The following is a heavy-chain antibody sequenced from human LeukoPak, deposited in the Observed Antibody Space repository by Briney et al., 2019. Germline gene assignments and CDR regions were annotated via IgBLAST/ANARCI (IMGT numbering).Heavy chain of an antibody. D-gene: IGHD2-15*01. CDR1: GYTLTSYY. V-gene: IGHV1-46*01. CDR3: ARALGYCSGGSCYSSRFDY. Sequence: ASVKVSCKASGYTLTSYYMHWVRQAPGQGLEWMGIINPSGGSTSYAQKFQGRVTMTRDTSTSTVYMELSSLRSEDTAVYYCARALGYCSGGSCYSSRFDYWGQGTLVTVSS. J-gene: IGHJ4*02. CDR2: INPSGGST.